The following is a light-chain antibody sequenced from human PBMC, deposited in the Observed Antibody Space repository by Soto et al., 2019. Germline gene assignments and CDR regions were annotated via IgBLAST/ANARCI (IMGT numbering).Light chain of an antibody. V-gene: IGKV1D-16*01. CDR3: QQYENYWT. CDR1: QGISSW. CDR2: GAA. J-gene: IGKJ1*01. Sequence: DIQMTQSPSSVSASIGDRVTITCRASQGISSWLAWYQQKPGKAPKLLIYGAASLQRGVPSRFSGSGSGTDFTLTISSLQPEDFATYYCQQYENYWTFGQGTRVEIK.